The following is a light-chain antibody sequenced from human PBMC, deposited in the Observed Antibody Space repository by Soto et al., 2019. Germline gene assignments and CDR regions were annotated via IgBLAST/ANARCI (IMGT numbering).Light chain of an antibody. Sequence: EIVLTQSPATLSLSPGERSRLSCRASQSISSYLAWYQQKPGQAPRLLIYDAFNRATGIPARFSGSGSGTDFTLTISSLEPEEFAVYYCQQSSNWPINFGQGTRLEIK. CDR3: QQSSNWPIN. J-gene: IGKJ5*01. CDR1: QSISSY. V-gene: IGKV3-11*01. CDR2: DAF.